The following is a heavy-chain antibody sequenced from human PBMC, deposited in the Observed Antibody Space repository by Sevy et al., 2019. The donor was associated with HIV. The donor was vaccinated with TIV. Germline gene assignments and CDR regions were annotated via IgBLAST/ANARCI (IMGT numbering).Heavy chain of an antibody. CDR2: IGSSNSYI. Sequence: GGSLRLSCAASGFTLSSYSVSWVRQAPGKGLEWVASIGSSNSYIYYADSVKGRFTISRDNAKNSLFLHMNTLRAEDTAVYYCARSYSSSWYILYYFEYWGQGPPVTVSS. V-gene: IGHV3-21*01. J-gene: IGHJ4*02. D-gene: IGHD6-13*01. CDR1: GFTLSSYS. CDR3: ARSYSSSWYILYYFEY.